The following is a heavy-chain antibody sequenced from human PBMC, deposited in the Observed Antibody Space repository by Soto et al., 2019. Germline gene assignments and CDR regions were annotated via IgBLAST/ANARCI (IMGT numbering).Heavy chain of an antibody. V-gene: IGHV2-26*01. CDR2: IFSNDEK. J-gene: IGHJ4*01. Sequence: ESGPTLVNPTESLTLTCTVSGLSLSNARMGVSWIRQPPGKALEWLAHIFSNDEKSYSTSLKSRLTISKDTAKSQVVLTMTNMDPVDTATYYRARILRTSTIDYWGQGTLVTVSS. CDR3: ARILRTSTIDY. CDR1: GLSLSNARMG. D-gene: IGHD5-12*01.